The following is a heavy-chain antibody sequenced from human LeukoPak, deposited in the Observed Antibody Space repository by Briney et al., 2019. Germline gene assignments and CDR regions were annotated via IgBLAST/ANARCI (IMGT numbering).Heavy chain of an antibody. CDR1: GVTFTDFY. D-gene: IGHD3-10*01. CDR2: ISRSSTDT. J-gene: IGHJ4*01. CDR3: ARKTYYYDSGSYSKSYYIDY. Sequence: GGSLRLSCAASGVTFTDFYMSWIRQAPEKGLEWLSDISRSSTDTNYADSVRGAFTISRDNAKNSLFLQLNSLRAEDTAVYYCARKTYYYDSGSYSKSYYIDYWGQGTLVTVSS. V-gene: IGHV3-11*06.